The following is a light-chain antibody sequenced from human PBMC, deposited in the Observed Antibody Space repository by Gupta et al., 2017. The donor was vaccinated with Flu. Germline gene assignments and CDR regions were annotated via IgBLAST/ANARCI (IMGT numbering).Light chain of an antibody. J-gene: IGKJ4*01. CDR2: AAS. CDR1: HSITSY. Sequence: SSLSASVGDRVTITCRASHSITSYLNWYQQKPGKAPELLIYAASSLQSGVPSRFSGSGSATDFNLTISSLQPEDSATYYCQQSYSTPPLTFGGGTKVEIK. V-gene: IGKV1-39*01. CDR3: QQSYSTPPLT.